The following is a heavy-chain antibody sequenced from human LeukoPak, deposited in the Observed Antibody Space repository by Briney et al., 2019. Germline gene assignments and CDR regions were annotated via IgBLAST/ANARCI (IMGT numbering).Heavy chain of an antibody. CDR2: ISYDGSNK. CDR3: ARFARSGRIFDY. CDR1: GFTFSSYG. J-gene: IGHJ4*02. Sequence: GGSLRLSCAASGFTFSSYGMHWVRQAPGKGLEWVAVISYDGSNKYYADSVKGRFTISRDNSKNTLYLQMNSLRAEDTAVYYCARFARSGRIFDYWGQGTLVTVSS. D-gene: IGHD1-26*01. V-gene: IGHV3-30*03.